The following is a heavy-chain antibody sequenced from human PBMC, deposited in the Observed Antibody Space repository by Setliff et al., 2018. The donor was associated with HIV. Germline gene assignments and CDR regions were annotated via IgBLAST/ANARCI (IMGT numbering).Heavy chain of an antibody. D-gene: IGHD3-9*01. Sequence: GGSLRLSCAASGLTFSSYAMSWVRQAPGKGLEWVSGIKGSGDTTYYADSVKGRFTISRDNPKNTLYLQMNSLRAEDTALYYCARDTTYYDMSGYSYMDVWGKGTTVTVSS. CDR3: ARDTTYYDMSGYSYMDV. CDR2: IKGSGDTT. CDR1: GLTFSSYA. J-gene: IGHJ6*03. V-gene: IGHV3-23*01.